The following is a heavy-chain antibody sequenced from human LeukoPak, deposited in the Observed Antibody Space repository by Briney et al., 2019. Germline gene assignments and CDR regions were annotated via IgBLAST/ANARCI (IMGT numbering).Heavy chain of an antibody. CDR3: ARLGRLSSSSGFFDY. CDR2: IYYGESP. CDR1: GASISSSSYY. J-gene: IGHJ4*02. V-gene: IGHV4-39*01. D-gene: IGHD6-6*01. Sequence: SETLSLTCTVSGASISSSSYYWGWVRQPPGKGLEWIGGIYYGESPYYTASLESRVTISVDTSNNQFSLKLSSVTAADTAVYYCARLGRLSSSSGFFDYWGQGALVTVSS.